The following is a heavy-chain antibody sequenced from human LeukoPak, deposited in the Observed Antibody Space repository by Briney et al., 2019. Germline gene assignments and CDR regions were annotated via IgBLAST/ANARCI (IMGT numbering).Heavy chain of an antibody. CDR2: ISGYNGNT. CDR1: GYRFTSYG. V-gene: IGHV1-18*01. Sequence: ASVKVSCRASGYRFTSYGISWVRQAPGQGLEWMGWISGYNGNTNYEQKIQGRGTMTTDTSTSTAYMEVRSLRSDDTAVYYCARASRVYYDSSGYYPKDDAFDIWGQGTMVTVSS. D-gene: IGHD3-22*01. CDR3: ARASRVYYDSSGYYPKDDAFDI. J-gene: IGHJ3*02.